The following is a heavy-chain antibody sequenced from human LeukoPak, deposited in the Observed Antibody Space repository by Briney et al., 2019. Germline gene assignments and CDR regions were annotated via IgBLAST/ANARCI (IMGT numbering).Heavy chain of an antibody. CDR3: ARGFCSGGSCYYYFDY. D-gene: IGHD2-15*01. Sequence: SEALSLTCAVYGGSFSGYYWSWIRQPPGKGLEWIGEINHSGSTNYNPSLKSRVTISVDTSKNQFSLKLSSVTAADTAVYYCARGFCSGGSCYYYFDYWGQGTLVTVSS. CDR1: GGSFSGYY. V-gene: IGHV4-34*01. CDR2: INHSGST. J-gene: IGHJ4*02.